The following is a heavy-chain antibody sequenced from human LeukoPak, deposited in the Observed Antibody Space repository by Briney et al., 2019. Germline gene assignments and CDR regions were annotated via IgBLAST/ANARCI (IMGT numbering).Heavy chain of an antibody. CDR3: ARSRAFNSGAFDP. CDR1: GGSISSSFYY. D-gene: IGHD1-26*01. J-gene: IGHJ5*02. CDR2: IYHSGST. Sequence: KASETLSLTCTVSGGSISSSFYYWGWIRQPPGKGLEWIGSIYHSGSTYYNPSLKSRVTISVDTSRNQFSLNLSSVTAADTAVYYCARSRAFNSGAFDPWGQGSLVTVSS. V-gene: IGHV4-39*01.